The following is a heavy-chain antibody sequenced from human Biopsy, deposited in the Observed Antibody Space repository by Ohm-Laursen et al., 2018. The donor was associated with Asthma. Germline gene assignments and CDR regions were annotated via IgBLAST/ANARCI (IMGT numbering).Heavy chain of an antibody. D-gene: IGHD4-17*01. V-gene: IGHV4-30-4*01. CDR1: GGYTGSSDHH. J-gene: IGHJ6*02. CDR2: VFWSGST. CDR3: ARVVSYGDIYFGIDV. Sequence: SQTLSLTCRVSGGYTGSSDHHWAWIRQASGKGLEWIGFVFWSGSTHYSRSLERRVSVSIDTATNEFSMKLWSVTPADTAVYFCARVVSYGDIYFGIDVWGPGNTVVVS.